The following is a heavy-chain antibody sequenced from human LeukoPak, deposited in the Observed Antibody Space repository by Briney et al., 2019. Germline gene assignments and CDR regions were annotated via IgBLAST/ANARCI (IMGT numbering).Heavy chain of an antibody. J-gene: IGHJ3*02. CDR2: THYSGNT. Sequence: SETLSLTCTFSGGSISSYYWSWIRQPPGKGLEWIGYTHYSGNTKYNPSLNSRVIFSVDTSKNQFSLKLSSVTAADTALYYCARLMTTANALDIWGHGTMVTVSP. CDR3: ARLMTTANALDI. CDR1: GGSISSYY. V-gene: IGHV4-59*08. D-gene: IGHD4-17*01.